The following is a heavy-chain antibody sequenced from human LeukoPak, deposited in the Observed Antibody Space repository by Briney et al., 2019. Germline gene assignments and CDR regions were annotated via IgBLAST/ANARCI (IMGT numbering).Heavy chain of an antibody. CDR2: ISSNGGNT. CDR3: ARESYSSSWTFDY. D-gene: IGHD6-13*01. CDR1: GFTFSSYW. J-gene: IGHJ4*02. Sequence: GGSLRLSCAASGFTFSSYWMHWVRQAPGKGLEYVSAISSNGGNTYYANSVKGRFTISRDNSKNTLYLQMGSLRAEDMAVYYCARESYSSSWTFDYWGQGTPVTVSS. V-gene: IGHV3-64*01.